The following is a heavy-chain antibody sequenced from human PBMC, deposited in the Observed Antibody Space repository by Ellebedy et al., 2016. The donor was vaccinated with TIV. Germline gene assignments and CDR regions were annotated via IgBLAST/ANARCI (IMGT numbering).Heavy chain of an antibody. Sequence: MPSETLSLTCAVYDGSFSGHSWSWIRQPPGKGLEWIGEINQSGSTNYNSSLKSRVTISVDTTKNLFSMKLTSVTAADTAVYYCARGLISTVVRGVPGAPYYYDFMDLWGKGTAVTVSS. CDR1: DGSFSGHS. J-gene: IGHJ6*03. V-gene: IGHV4-34*01. D-gene: IGHD3-10*01. CDR3: ARGLISTVVRGVPGAPYYYDFMDL. CDR2: INQSGST.